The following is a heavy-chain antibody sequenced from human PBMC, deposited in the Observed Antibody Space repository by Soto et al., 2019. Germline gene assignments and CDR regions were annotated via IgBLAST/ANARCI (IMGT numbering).Heavy chain of an antibody. CDR1: GFTFSSYA. J-gene: IGHJ4*02. V-gene: IGHV3-30-3*01. Sequence: QVQLVESGGGVVQPVRSLRLSCAASGFTFSSYAMHWVRQAPGKGLEWVAVISYDGSNKYYADSVKGRFTISRDNSKNTLYLQMNSLRAEDTAVYYCARDQGYYDSSGYYGAPLFDYWGQGTLVTVSS. D-gene: IGHD3-22*01. CDR3: ARDQGYYDSSGYYGAPLFDY. CDR2: ISYDGSNK.